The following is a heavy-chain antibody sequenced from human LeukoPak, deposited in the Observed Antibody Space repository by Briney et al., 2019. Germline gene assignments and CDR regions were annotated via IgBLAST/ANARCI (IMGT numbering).Heavy chain of an antibody. CDR3: ARDRTNYYDSSGYYWFDP. D-gene: IGHD3-22*01. Sequence: GGSLRLSCAASGFTFSSYSMNWVRQPPGKGLEWVSSISSSSSYIYYADSVKGRFTISRDNAKNSLYLQMNSLRAEDTAVYYCARDRTNYYDSSGYYWFDPWGQGTLVTVSS. J-gene: IGHJ5*02. CDR2: ISSSSSYI. V-gene: IGHV3-21*01. CDR1: GFTFSSYS.